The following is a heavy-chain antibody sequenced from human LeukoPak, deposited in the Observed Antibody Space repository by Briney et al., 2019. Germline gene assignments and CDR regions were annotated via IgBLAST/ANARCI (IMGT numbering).Heavy chain of an antibody. CDR1: GFTFSSYA. CDR2: ISYDGSNK. D-gene: IGHD3-22*01. Sequence: GGSLRLSCAASGFTFSSYAMHWVRQAPGKGLEWVAVISYDGSNKYYADSVKGRFTISRDNSKNTLYLQMNSLRAEDTAVYYCARTRRITTIVVVINEWFDPWGQGTLVTVSS. V-gene: IGHV3-30*01. J-gene: IGHJ5*02. CDR3: ARTRRITTIVVVINEWFDP.